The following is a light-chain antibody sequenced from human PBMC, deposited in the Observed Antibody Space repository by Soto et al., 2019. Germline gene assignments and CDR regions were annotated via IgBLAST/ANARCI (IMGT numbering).Light chain of an antibody. CDR3: QQRSNWPPLT. J-gene: IGKJ4*01. V-gene: IGKV3-11*01. CDR2: DAS. Sequence: EIVLTQSPATLSLSPGERATHSCRASQSVSSYLAWYQQKPGQAPRLLIYDASNRATGIRARFSGSGSGTDFTLTISSLEPEDFAVYYCQQRSNWPPLTFGGGTKVEIK. CDR1: QSVSSY.